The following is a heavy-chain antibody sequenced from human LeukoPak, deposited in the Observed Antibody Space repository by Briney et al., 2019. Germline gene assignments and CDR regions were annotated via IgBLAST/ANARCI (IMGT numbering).Heavy chain of an antibody. CDR2: IYPGDSDT. Sequence: KCGESLKISCKGSGYSFTSYWIGWVRQMPGKGLEWMGIIYPGDSDTRYSPSFQGQVTISADKSISTAYLQWSSLKASDTAMYYCARHQYGSGIINWFDPWGQGTLVTVSS. V-gene: IGHV5-51*01. D-gene: IGHD6-19*01. J-gene: IGHJ5*02. CDR3: ARHQYGSGIINWFDP. CDR1: GYSFTSYW.